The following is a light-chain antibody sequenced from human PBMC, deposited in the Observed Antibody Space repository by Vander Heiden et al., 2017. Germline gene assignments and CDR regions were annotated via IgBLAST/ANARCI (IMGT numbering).Light chain of an antibody. CDR2: DAS. J-gene: IGKJ2*01. CDR3: QQYDNLRRT. V-gene: IGKV1-33*01. Sequence: DTQMSPSPSSLSASVGARVPLSSPTSQDISNYLNWYQQKPGKAPKLLIYDASNWETGVPSRFSGSGSGTDFTFTISSLQPEDIATYYCQQYDNLRRTFGQGTKLEIK. CDR1: QDISNY.